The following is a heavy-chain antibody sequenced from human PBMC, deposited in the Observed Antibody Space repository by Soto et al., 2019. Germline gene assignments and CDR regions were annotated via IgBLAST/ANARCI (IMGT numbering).Heavy chain of an antibody. CDR3: AREDGY. Sequence: SETLSLTCAVSGFSISSGYYWGWIRQPPGKELEWIANIYHSGRTYYSPSLKSRVTMSVDTSKNQFSLKLTSVTATDTAVYYCAREDGYWGQGTLVTVSS. J-gene: IGHJ4*02. CDR1: GFSISSGYY. CDR2: IYHSGRT. V-gene: IGHV4-38-2*02.